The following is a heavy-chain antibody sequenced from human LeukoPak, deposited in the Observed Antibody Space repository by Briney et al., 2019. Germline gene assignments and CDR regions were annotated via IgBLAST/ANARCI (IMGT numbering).Heavy chain of an antibody. CDR3: ARDPRGIVGANHNWFDP. D-gene: IGHD1-26*01. J-gene: IGHJ5*02. V-gene: IGHV4-4*07. CDR1: GGSISSYY. Sequence: SETLSLTCTVSGGSISSYYWSWIRQPAGKGLEWIGRIYASGSTNYNPSLKSRVTMSVDTSESQFSLKLISVTAADTAVYYCARDPRGIVGANHNWFDPWGQGTLVTVSS. CDR2: IYASGST.